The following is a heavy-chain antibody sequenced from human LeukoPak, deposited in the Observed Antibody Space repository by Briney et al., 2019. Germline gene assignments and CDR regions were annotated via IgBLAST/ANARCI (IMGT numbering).Heavy chain of an antibody. D-gene: IGHD3-3*01. J-gene: IGHJ4*02. CDR1: GGSISSGGYY. Sequence: SQTLSLTCTVSGGSISSGGYYWSWIRQHPGKGLEWIGYIYYSGSTYYNPSLKSRVTISVDTSKNQFSLKLSSVTAADTAVYYCARGVYPDFWSGYFATYFDYWGQGTLVTVSS. V-gene: IGHV4-31*03. CDR3: ARGVYPDFWSGYFATYFDY. CDR2: IYYSGST.